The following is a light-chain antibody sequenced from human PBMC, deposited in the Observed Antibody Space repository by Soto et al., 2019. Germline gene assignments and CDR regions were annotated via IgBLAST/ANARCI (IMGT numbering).Light chain of an antibody. CDR3: QQSSSSPIT. V-gene: IGKV3-11*01. Sequence: EVVLTQSPATLSLSPGEKATLSCRASQDINTYLGWYQQKPGQPPRLLIYDASNRATGIPDRFSGSGSGTDFTLTISRLEAEDFAVYYCQQSSSSPITFGQGTRLEIK. CDR1: QDINTY. CDR2: DAS. J-gene: IGKJ5*01.